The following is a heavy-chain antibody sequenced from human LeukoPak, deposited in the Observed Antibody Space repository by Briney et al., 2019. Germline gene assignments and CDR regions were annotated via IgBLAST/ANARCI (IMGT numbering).Heavy chain of an antibody. V-gene: IGHV3-23*01. D-gene: IGHD2-21*02. CDR3: AKDFVVVPGNVNYFDY. Sequence: GGSLRLSCAASGFTFNNYVMSWVRQAPGKGLEWVSGIVGSGGGTFYADSVKGRFTISRDNSESTLYLQMSSLRAEDTAVYYCAKDFVVVPGNVNYFDYWGQGTLVTVSS. J-gene: IGHJ4*02. CDR1: GFTFNNYV. CDR2: IVGSGGGT.